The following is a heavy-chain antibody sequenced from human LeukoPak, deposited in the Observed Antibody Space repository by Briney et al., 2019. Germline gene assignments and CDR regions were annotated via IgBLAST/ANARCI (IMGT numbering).Heavy chain of an antibody. CDR1: GGSFSGYY. Sequence: SETLSLTCAVYGGSFSGYYWSWIRQPPGKGLEWIGEINHSGSTNYNPSLKSRVTISVDTSKNQFSLKLSSVTAADTAVYYCARGLSPSDFDYWGQGTLVTASS. CDR3: ARGLSPSDFDY. J-gene: IGHJ4*02. CDR2: INHSGST. V-gene: IGHV4-34*01. D-gene: IGHD3-10*01.